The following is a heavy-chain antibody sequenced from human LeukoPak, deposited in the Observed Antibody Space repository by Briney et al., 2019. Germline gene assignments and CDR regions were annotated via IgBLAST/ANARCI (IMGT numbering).Heavy chain of an antibody. D-gene: IGHD6-19*01. CDR3: AREAVIAVAGNWFDP. CDR2: IYYSGST. Sequence: PSETLSLTCTVSGGSISSYYWSWIRQPPGKGLEWIGYIYYSGSTNYNPSLKSRVTISVDTSKNQFSLKLSSVTAADTAVYYCAREAVIAVAGNWFDPWGQGTLVTVSS. CDR1: GGSISSYY. V-gene: IGHV4-59*01. J-gene: IGHJ5*02.